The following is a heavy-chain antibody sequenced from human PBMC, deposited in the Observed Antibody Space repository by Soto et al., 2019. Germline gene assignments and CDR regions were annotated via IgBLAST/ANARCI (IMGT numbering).Heavy chain of an antibody. CDR2: IYYSGST. CDR3: ARRPTFYGEYTHFDY. CDR1: GGSISSSSYY. V-gene: IGHV4-39*01. Sequence: SETLSLTCTVSGGSISSSSYYWGWIRQPPGKGLEWIGSIYYSGSTYYNPSLKSRVTISVDTSKNQFSLKLSSVTAADTAVYYCARRPTFYGEYTHFDYLGQGNLVTVSS. J-gene: IGHJ4*02. D-gene: IGHD4-17*01.